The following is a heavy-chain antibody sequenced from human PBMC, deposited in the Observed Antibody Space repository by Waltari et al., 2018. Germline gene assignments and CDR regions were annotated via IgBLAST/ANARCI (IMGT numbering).Heavy chain of an antibody. CDR2: IYTSGST. Sequence: QVQLQESGPGLVKPSETLSLTCTVSGGSISSYYWSWIRQPAGKGLEWIGRIYTSGSTNYNPSLKSRVTMSVDTSKNQFSLKLSSVTAADTAVYYCARGGDDTARFHYYYYYMDVWGKGTTVTVSS. J-gene: IGHJ6*03. V-gene: IGHV4-4*07. D-gene: IGHD5-18*01. CDR3: ARGGDDTARFHYYYYYMDV. CDR1: GGSISSYY.